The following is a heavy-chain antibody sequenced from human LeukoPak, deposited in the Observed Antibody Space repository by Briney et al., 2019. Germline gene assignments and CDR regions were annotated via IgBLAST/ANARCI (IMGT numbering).Heavy chain of an antibody. V-gene: IGHV4-59*01. D-gene: IGHD3-9*01. J-gene: IGHJ6*03. CDR1: GGSFSGYY. CDR3: ARGLRYFANMDV. CDR2: IYYSGST. Sequence: SETLSLTCAVYGGSFSGYYWSWIRQPPGKGLEWIGYIYYSGSTNYNPSLKSRVTISVGTSKNQFSLKLSSVTAADTAVYYCARGLRYFANMDVWGKGTTVTISS.